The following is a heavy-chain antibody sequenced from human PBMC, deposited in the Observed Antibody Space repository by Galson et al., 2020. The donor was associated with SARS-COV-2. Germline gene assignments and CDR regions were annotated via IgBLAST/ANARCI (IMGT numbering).Heavy chain of an antibody. Sequence: GGSLRLSCAASGFTFNNYAISWVRQAPGKGLDWVSAITGSGGSTYYADSVTGRFTISRDNSKSTVFLQMNSLRAEDTAVYYCTREDGGARNWGQGTRVTLSS. CDR2: ITGSGGST. CDR3: TREDGGARN. D-gene: IGHD4-17*01. CDR1: GFTFNNYA. J-gene: IGHJ1*01. V-gene: IGHV3-23*01.